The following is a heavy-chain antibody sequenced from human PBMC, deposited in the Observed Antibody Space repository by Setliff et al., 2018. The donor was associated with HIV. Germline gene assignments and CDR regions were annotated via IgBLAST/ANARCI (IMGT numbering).Heavy chain of an antibody. CDR3: ARRPIKGYGPVDS. D-gene: IGHD2-15*01. V-gene: IGHV4-59*08. CDR1: GGSISTYF. CDR2: IYYTGST. J-gene: IGHJ4*02. Sequence: PSETLSLTCTVSGGSISTYFWSWVRQTPGKGLEWIGYIYYTGSTSYNPSFRSRVTISVDTSRNQFSLKLTSVHAADKAVYYCARRPIKGYGPVDSWGPGTLVTVSS.